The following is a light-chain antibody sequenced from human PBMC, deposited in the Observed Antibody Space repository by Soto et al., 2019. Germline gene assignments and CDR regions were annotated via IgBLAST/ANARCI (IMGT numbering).Light chain of an antibody. Sequence: VLTQPASVSGSPGQSITISCTGTSSDVGGYNYVSWYQQNPGKAPKLMIYEVSNRPSGVSNRFSGSKSGNMASLTISGLQAEDEADYYCSSYTINRTYVFGTGTKVTVL. V-gene: IGLV2-14*01. CDR3: SSYTINRTYV. CDR2: EVS. CDR1: SSDVGGYNY. J-gene: IGLJ1*01.